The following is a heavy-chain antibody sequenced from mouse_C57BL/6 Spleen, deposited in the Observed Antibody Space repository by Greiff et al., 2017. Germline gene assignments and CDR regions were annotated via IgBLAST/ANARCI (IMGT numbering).Heavy chain of an antibody. V-gene: IGHV1-69*01. Sequence: QVQLQQPGAELVMPGASVKLSCKASGYTFTSYWMHWVKQRPGQGLEWIGEIDPSDSYTNYNQKFKGKSTLTVDKSSSTAYMQLSSLTSEDSAVYYCARLAQATFMDYWGQGTSVTVSS. CDR1: GYTFTSYW. CDR3: ARLAQATFMDY. D-gene: IGHD3-2*02. J-gene: IGHJ4*01. CDR2: IDPSDSYT.